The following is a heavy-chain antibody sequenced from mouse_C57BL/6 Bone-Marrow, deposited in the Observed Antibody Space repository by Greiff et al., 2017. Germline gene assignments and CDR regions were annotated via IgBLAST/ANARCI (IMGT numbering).Heavy chain of an antibody. J-gene: IGHJ2*01. V-gene: IGHV1-19*01. Sequence: VQLQQSGPVLVKPGASVKMSCKASGYTFTDYYMNWVKQSHGKSLEWIGVINPYNGGTSYNQKFKGKATLTVDKSSSTAYMELNSLTSSDSAVDYCARRYYYFDYWGQGTTLTVSS. CDR3: ARRYYYFDY. CDR2: INPYNGGT. D-gene: IGHD1-1*01. CDR1: GYTFTDYY.